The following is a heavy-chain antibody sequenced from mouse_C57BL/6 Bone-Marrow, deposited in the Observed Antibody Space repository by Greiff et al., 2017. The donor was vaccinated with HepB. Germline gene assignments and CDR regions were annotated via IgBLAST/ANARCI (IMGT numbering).Heavy chain of an antibody. D-gene: IGHD1-1*01. CDR3: ARHGYYGSSCYAMDY. J-gene: IGHJ4*01. CDR1: GFTFSDYY. CDR2: ISNGGGST. V-gene: IGHV5-12*01. Sequence: VQLKESGGGLVQPGGSLKLSCAASGFTFSDYYMYWVRQTPEKRLEWVAYISNGGGSTYYPDTVKGRFTISRDNAKNTLYLQMSRLKSEDTAMYYCARHGYYGSSCYAMDYWGQGTSVTVSS.